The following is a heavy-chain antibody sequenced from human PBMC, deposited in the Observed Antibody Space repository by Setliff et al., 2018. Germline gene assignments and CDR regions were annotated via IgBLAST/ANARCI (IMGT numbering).Heavy chain of an antibody. D-gene: IGHD6-13*01. CDR3: VKDVVGYSSTWPRRDYFDC. CDR2: ISDSLSTT. V-gene: IGHV3-23*01. Sequence: GESLKISCAASGFTFGSLWMAWVRQTPGKGLEWVSTISDSLSTTYYTDSVRGRFTISRDDSKKILYLQMDSLRAEDTAIYYCVKDVVGYSSTWPRRDYFDCWGQGTLVTVSS. CDR1: GFTFGSLW. J-gene: IGHJ4*02.